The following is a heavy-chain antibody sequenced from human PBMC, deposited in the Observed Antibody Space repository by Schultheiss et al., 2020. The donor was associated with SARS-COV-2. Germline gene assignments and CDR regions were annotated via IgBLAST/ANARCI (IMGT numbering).Heavy chain of an antibody. CDR2: IGTAGDT. J-gene: IGHJ3*02. D-gene: IGHD3-10*01. CDR1: GFTFSSYS. Sequence: GGSLRLSCAASGFTFSSYSMNWVRQAPGKGLEWVSAIGTAGDTYYPGSVKGRFTISRDNAKNSLYLQMNSLRAEDTAVYYCARVIGRITMVRGVIGAFDIWGQGTMVTVSS. CDR3: ARVIGRITMVRGVIGAFDI. V-gene: IGHV3-13*01.